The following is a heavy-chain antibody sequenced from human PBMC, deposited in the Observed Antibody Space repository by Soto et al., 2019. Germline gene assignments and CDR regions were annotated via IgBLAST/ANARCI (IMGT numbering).Heavy chain of an antibody. Sequence: PGGSLRLSCEASGFAFRSYAMHWVRQAPGKGLEWVAVISNDGINKYYGDSVKGRFTISRDNSKNTLYLQMNSLRAEDTAVYYCAKDRVSEHNNGWPQGSWGQGTQVTVSS. D-gene: IGHD6-19*01. CDR1: GFAFRSYA. J-gene: IGHJ4*02. V-gene: IGHV3-30*18. CDR2: ISNDGINK. CDR3: AKDRVSEHNNGWPQGS.